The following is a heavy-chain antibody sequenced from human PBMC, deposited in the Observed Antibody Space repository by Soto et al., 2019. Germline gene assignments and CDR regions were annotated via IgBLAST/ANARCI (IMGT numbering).Heavy chain of an antibody. Sequence: GASVKVSCKASGYTFTSYVISWVRQAPGQGLEWMGWISAYNGNTNYAQKLQGRVTMTTDTSTSTAYMELRSLRSDDTAVYYCARTTGITIFGVAPNWFDPWGQGTLVTVSS. V-gene: IGHV1-18*01. CDR3: ARTTGITIFGVAPNWFDP. CDR1: GYTFTSYV. CDR2: ISAYNGNT. D-gene: IGHD3-3*01. J-gene: IGHJ5*02.